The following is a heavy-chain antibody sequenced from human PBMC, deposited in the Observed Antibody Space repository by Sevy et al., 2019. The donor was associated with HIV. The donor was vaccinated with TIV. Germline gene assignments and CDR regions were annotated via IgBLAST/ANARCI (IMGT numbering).Heavy chain of an antibody. CDR3: TTGGSILKY. V-gene: IGHV3-15*01. CDR2: IKSKNDGGTT. J-gene: IGHJ4*02. Sequence: GGSLRLSCAASGFTFSNVWMSWVRQAPGKGLEWVGHIKSKNDGGTTDYAAPVKGRFAISRDDSKNMLYLQMNSLKTEDTAVYYCTTGGSILKYWGPGTLVPVFS. D-gene: IGHD2-21*01. CDR1: GFTFSNVW.